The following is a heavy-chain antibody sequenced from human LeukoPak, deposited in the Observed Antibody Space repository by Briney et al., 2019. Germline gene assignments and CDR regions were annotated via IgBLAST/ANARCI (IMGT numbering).Heavy chain of an antibody. CDR1: GGSISSSIYY. D-gene: IGHD6-6*01. J-gene: IGHJ5*02. V-gene: IGHV4-39*07. CDR3: ARGYSSSVDWFDP. CDR2: IYYSGST. Sequence: PSETLSLTCTVSGGSISSSIYYWGWIRQPPGKGLEWIGSIYYSGSTYYNPSLKSRVTISVDTSKNQFSLKLSSVTAADTAVYYCARGYSSSVDWFDPWGQGTLVTVSS.